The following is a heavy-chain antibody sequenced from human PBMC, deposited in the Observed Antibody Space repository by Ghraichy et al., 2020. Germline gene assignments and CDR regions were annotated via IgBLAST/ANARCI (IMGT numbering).Heavy chain of an antibody. CDR3: ASKTYYDFWSGYPSYFDY. CDR2: INHSGST. D-gene: IGHD3-3*01. CDR1: GGSFSGYY. V-gene: IGHV4-34*01. J-gene: IGHJ4*02. Sequence: SETLSLTCAVYGGSFSGYYWSWIRQPPGKGLEWIGEINHSGSTNYNPSLKSRVTISVDTSKNQFSLKLSSVTAADTAVYYCASKTYYDFWSGYPSYFDYWGQGTLVTVSS.